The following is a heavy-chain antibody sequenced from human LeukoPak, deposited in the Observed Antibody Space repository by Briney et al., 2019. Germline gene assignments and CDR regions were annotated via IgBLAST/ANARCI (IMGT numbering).Heavy chain of an antibody. J-gene: IGHJ4*02. CDR3: AKDVDSTWGSIDY. Sequence: GGSLRLSCAASGFTFSSYAMSWVRQAPGKGLEWVSAISGSGGSTYYADSVKGRFTISRDNSKNTLYLQMNSLRPEDTALYYCAKDVDSTWGSIDYWGQGILVTVSS. CDR2: ISGSGGST. D-gene: IGHD3-16*01. V-gene: IGHV3-23*01. CDR1: GFTFSSYA.